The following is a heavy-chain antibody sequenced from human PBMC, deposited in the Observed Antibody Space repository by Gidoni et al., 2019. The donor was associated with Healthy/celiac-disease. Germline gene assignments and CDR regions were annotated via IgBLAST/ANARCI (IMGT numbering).Heavy chain of an antibody. J-gene: IGHJ4*02. CDR1: GGSFSGYH. CDR2: INHSGST. V-gene: IGHV4-34*01. D-gene: IGHD3-10*01. CDR3: ARGRAAVRGYYYGSGSYEN. Sequence: QVQLQQWGAGLLKPSETLSLPCAVHGGSFSGYHWSWIRQPPGKGLEWMGEINHSGSTNYNPSLKSRVTISVDTSKNQFSLKLSSVTAADTAVYYCARGRAAVRGYYYGSGSYENWGQGTLVTVSS.